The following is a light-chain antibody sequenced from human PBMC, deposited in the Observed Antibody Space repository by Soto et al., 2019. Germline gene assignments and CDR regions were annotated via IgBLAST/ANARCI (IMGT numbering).Light chain of an antibody. V-gene: IGLV2-23*01. CDR3: CSYAGSSTLV. CDR2: EGS. Sequence: QSALTQPASVSGSPGQSITISCTGTSSDVGSYNLVSWYQQHPGKAPQLMIYEGSKRPSGVSNRFSGSKSGNTASLTISGLQAEDEADYYFCSYAGSSTLVFGGGTKLNVL. J-gene: IGLJ2*01. CDR1: SSDVGSYNL.